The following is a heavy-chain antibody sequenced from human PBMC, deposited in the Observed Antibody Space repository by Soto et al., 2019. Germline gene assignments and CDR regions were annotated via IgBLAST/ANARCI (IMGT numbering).Heavy chain of an antibody. CDR2: ISYDGSNK. D-gene: IGHD5-12*01. CDR1: GFTFSSYG. CDR3: AKEHSRYSRYERTDNQYLGMDV. J-gene: IGHJ6*02. Sequence: QVQLVESGGGVVQPGRSLRLSCAASGFTFSSYGMHWVRQAPGKGLEWVAVISYDGSNKYYADSVKGRFTISRDNSKNTLYQQMNSLRAEDTAVYSCAKEHSRYSRYERTDNQYLGMDVWGQGTPVTVSS. V-gene: IGHV3-30*18.